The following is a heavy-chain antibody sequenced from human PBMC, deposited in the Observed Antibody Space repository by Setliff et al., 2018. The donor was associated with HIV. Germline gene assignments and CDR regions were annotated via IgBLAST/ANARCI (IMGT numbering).Heavy chain of an antibody. Sequence: HPGGSLRLSCAASGFTFSNYWVDWVRQAPGKGLEWVATIKQDGSEIYYMDSVKGRFTISRDNARTSLFLEMRSLRDEDTAVYLCANLWELGAWGQGTLVTVSS. CDR1: GFTFSNYW. CDR2: IKQDGSEI. CDR3: ANLWELGA. J-gene: IGHJ5*02. V-gene: IGHV3-7*03. D-gene: IGHD3-16*01.